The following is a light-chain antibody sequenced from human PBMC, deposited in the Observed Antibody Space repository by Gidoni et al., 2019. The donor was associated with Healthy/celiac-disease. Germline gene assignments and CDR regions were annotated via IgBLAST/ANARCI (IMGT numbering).Light chain of an antibody. J-gene: IGKJ3*01. CDR1: QSVSSSY. V-gene: IGKV3-20*01. CDR3: QQYGSSPQG. CDR2: GAS. Sequence: EIVLTPSPGTLSLSPGERATLSCRASQSVSSSYLDWYQQKPGQAPRLLIYGASSRATGSPERVSGSGSGTEFTLTISRLEPEDFAVYYCQQYGSSPQGFGPGTKVDIK.